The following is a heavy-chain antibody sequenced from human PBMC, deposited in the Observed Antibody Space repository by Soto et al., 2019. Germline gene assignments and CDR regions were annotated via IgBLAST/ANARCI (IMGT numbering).Heavy chain of an antibody. CDR2: IYYSGST. V-gene: IGHV4-39*01. J-gene: IGHJ6*02. Sequence: SETLSLTCTVSGGSISSSRYYWGWIRQPPGKGLEWIGSIYYSGSTYYNPSLKSRVTISVDTSKTQFSLKLSSVTAADTAVYYCASTTYYDFWSGYPPGYGMDVWGQGTTVTVSS. CDR1: GGSISSSRYY. CDR3: ASTTYYDFWSGYPPGYGMDV. D-gene: IGHD3-3*01.